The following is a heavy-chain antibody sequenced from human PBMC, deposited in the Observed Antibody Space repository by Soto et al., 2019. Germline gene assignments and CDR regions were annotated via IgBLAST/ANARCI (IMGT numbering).Heavy chain of an antibody. CDR1: GGTFSSYT. D-gene: IGHD3-3*01. CDR3: ASTDFWSGYPNDY. Sequence: QVQLVQSGAEVKKPGSSVKVSCKASGGTFSSYTISWVRQAPGQGLEWMGRIIPILGIANYAQKFQGRVTITADKSTSTAYMELSSLRSEDTAVYYWASTDFWSGYPNDYWGQGTLVTVSS. CDR2: IIPILGIA. V-gene: IGHV1-69*02. J-gene: IGHJ4*02.